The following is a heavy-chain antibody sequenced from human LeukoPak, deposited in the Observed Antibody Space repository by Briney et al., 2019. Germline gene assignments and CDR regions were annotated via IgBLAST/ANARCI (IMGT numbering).Heavy chain of an antibody. CDR1: GFTFSSYS. D-gene: IGHD6-19*01. CDR3: AKEAVAGLNWFDP. Sequence: GGSLRLSCAASGFTFSSYSMNWVRQAPGKGLEWVSYISSSSSTTYYADSVKGRFTISRDNSKNTLYLQMNSLRAEDTAVYYCAKEAVAGLNWFDPWGQGTLVTVSS. J-gene: IGHJ5*02. V-gene: IGHV3-48*01. CDR2: ISSSSSTT.